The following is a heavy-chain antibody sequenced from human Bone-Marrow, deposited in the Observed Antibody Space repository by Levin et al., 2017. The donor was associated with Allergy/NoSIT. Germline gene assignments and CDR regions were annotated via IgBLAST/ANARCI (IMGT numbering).Heavy chain of an antibody. Sequence: PGGSLRLSCAGTGFTFSNAWLTWVRQAPGKGLEWVGRIKSKTHGGTPDYAAPVKGRFSISRDDSQNMLYLQMNSMKSEDTAVYHCTKGGWYGYIDYWGQGALVTVSS. D-gene: IGHD6-19*01. CDR2: IKSKTHGGTP. J-gene: IGHJ4*02. CDR1: GFTFSNAW. CDR3: TKGGWYGYIDY. V-gene: IGHV3-15*01.